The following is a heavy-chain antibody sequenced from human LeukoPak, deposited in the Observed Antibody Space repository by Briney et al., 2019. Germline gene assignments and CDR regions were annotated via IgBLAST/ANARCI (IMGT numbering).Heavy chain of an antibody. J-gene: IGHJ4*02. CDR1: GGTFSSYA. CDR2: IIPIFGTA. D-gene: IGHD6-19*01. CDR3: ARGKYSGWSIFPDY. Sequence: SVKVSCKASGGTFSSYAISWVRQAPGQGLEWMGRIIPIFGTANYAQKFQGRVTITTDESTSTAYMELSSLRSEDSAVYYCARGKYSGWSIFPDYWGQGTLVTVSS. V-gene: IGHV1-69*05.